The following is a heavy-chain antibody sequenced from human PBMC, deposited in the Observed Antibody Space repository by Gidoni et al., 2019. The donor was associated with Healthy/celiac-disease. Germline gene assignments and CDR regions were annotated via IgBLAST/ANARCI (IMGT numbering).Heavy chain of an antibody. CDR1: GFTFSSYG. CDR3: ARDRVIRDAFDI. CDR2: IWYDGSNK. D-gene: IGHD2-21*01. J-gene: IGHJ3*02. Sequence: QVQLVESGGGVVQTGRSLRLSWAASGFTFSSYGMHWVRQAPGKGLEWVAVIWYDGSNKYYADSVKGRFTISRDNSKNTLYLQMNSLRAEDTAVYYCARDRVIRDAFDIWGQGTMVTVSS. V-gene: IGHV3-33*01.